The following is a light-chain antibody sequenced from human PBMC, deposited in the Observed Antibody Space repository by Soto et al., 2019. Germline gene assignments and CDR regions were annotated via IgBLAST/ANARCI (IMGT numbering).Light chain of an antibody. CDR1: SSDVGGYNY. J-gene: IGLJ1*01. Sequence: QSVLTQPPSASGSPGQSVTISCTGTSSDVGGYNYVSWYQQHPGKAPKLIISEVSKRPSGVPDRFSGSKSGNTASLTISGLQAEDEADYYCSSYTNSNTRVFGTGTKVTVL. V-gene: IGLV2-8*01. CDR3: SSYTNSNTRV. CDR2: EVS.